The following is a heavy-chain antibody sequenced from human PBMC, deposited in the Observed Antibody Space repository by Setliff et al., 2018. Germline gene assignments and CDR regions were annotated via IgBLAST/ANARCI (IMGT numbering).Heavy chain of an antibody. CDR1: GFTVNSNF. CDR3: ARQTGLGGHNLKDGTFYGVDV. CDR2: IYVGGKT. V-gene: IGHV3-66*04. J-gene: IGHJ6*02. D-gene: IGHD3-9*01. Sequence: HPVGSLRLSCVGSGFTVNSNFMTWVRQAPGKGLEWLSVIYVGGKTFYADSVKGRFNISRDDSKNTLSLHLKNLRIDDTAMYFCARQTGLGGHNLKDGTFYGVDVWGQGIMVTVSS.